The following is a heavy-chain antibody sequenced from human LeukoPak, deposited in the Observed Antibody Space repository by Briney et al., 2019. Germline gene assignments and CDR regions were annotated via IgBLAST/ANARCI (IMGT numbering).Heavy chain of an antibody. J-gene: IGHJ4*02. D-gene: IGHD3-3*01. V-gene: IGHV3-30*18. CDR3: ANTPLTIFGVVTYFDY. CDR1: GFTFSSYG. CDR2: ISYDGSNK. Sequence: GGSLRLSRAASGFTFSSYGMHWVRQAPGKGLEWVAVISYDGSNKYYADSVKGRFTISRDNSKNTLYLQMNSLRAEDTAVYYCANTPLTIFGVVTYFDYWGQGTLVTVSS.